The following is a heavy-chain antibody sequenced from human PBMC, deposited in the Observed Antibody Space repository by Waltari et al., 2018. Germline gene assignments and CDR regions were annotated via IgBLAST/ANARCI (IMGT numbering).Heavy chain of an antibody. V-gene: IGHV4-38-2*01. Sequence: QVQLQESGPGLVKPSETLSLTCAVSGYSISSGYYWGWIRKPTGKGLEYIGYISGSSGSTYYNPSLKSRVTISKDTSKNQLSLKLSTVTAADTGVYYCARHPYDWDDAFDFWGQGLRVTVSS. CDR3: ARHPYDWDDAFDF. J-gene: IGHJ3*01. D-gene: IGHD3-9*01. CDR1: GYSISSGYY. CDR2: ISGSSGST.